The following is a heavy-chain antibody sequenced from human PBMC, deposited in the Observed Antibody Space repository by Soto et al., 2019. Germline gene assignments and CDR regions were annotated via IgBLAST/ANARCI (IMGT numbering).Heavy chain of an antibody. CDR2: INHSGST. J-gene: IGHJ6*02. D-gene: IGHD5-18*01. CDR1: GGSFSGYY. V-gene: IGHV4-34*01. Sequence: QVQLQQWGAGLLKPSETLSLTCAVYGGSFSGYYWSWIRQPPGKGLEWIGEINHSGSTNYNPSLKSRVTISVDTSKHQFSLKLSSVTAADTAVYYCARTNSYGYRLYYYGMDVWGQGTTVTVSS. CDR3: ARTNSYGYRLYYYGMDV.